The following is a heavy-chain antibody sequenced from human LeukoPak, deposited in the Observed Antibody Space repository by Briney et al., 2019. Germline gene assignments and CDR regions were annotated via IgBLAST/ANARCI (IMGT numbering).Heavy chain of an antibody. Sequence: GGSLRLSCAASGFSFSSYAMSWVRQAPGKGLEWVSAISGSGGSTYYADSVKGRFTISRDNSKNTLYLQMNSLRAEDTAVYYCAKQRGSSWYPNWFDPWGQGTLVTVSS. CDR2: ISGSGGST. J-gene: IGHJ5*02. CDR3: AKQRGSSWYPNWFDP. V-gene: IGHV3-23*01. D-gene: IGHD6-13*01. CDR1: GFSFSSYA.